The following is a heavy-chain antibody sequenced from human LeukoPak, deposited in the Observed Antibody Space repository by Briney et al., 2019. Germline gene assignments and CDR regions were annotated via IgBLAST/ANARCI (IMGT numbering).Heavy chain of an antibody. CDR1: GYTFTSYA. V-gene: IGHV1-3*01. CDR3: ARDQGYGIAVAGTYYYGMDV. D-gene: IGHD6-19*01. CDR2: INAGNGNT. Sequence: ASVKVSCKASGYTFTSYAMHWVRQPPGQRLEWMGWINAGNGNTKYSQKFQGRVTITRDTSSSTAYMELSSLRSEDTAVYYCARDQGYGIAVAGTYYYGMDVWGKGTTVTVSS. J-gene: IGHJ6*04.